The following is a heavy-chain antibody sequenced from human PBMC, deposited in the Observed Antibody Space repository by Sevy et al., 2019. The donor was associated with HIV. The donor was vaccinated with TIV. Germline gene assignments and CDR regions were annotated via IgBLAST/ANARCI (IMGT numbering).Heavy chain of an antibody. V-gene: IGHV3-33*01. J-gene: IGHJ4*02. CDR3: ARDLEFYDYGDYGPAFMPDY. CDR1: GFTFSTYG. Sequence: GGSLRLSCAASGFTFSTYGMHWVRQAPGKGLEWVAAIWFDGSNTYYADSVKGRFTISRDIAKNTLHLQMNSLRAEDTVVYYCARDLEFYDYGDYGPAFMPDYWGQGTLVTVSS. CDR2: IWFDGSNT. D-gene: IGHD4-17*01.